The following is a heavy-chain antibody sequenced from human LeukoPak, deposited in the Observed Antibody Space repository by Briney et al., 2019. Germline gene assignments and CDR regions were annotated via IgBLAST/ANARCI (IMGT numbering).Heavy chain of an antibody. CDR2: ISGSGGST. V-gene: IGHV3-23*01. CDR3: AKTMREVRGDTQDY. D-gene: IGHD3-10*01. Sequence: GGSLSLSCAASGFSFSDYSTSWVRQPPGKGLEWVSAISGSGGSTYYAASVKGRFTISRDNSKNTLYLKMNSLRAEDTAVYYCAKTMREVRGDTQDYWGQGTLVTVSS. CDR1: GFSFSDYS. J-gene: IGHJ4*02.